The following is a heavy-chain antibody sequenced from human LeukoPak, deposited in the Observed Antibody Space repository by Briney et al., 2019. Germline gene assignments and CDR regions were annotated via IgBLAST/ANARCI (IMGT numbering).Heavy chain of an antibody. CDR3: ARGRYGDYLFDY. D-gene: IGHD4-17*01. Sequence: PGGSLRLSCAASGFTFSSYSMNWVRQAPGKGLEWVSSISSSSSYIYYADSVKGRFTISRDNAKKSLYLQMSSLRAEDTAVYYCARGRYGDYLFDYWGQGTLVTVSS. CDR1: GFTFSSYS. V-gene: IGHV3-21*01. CDR2: ISSSSSYI. J-gene: IGHJ4*02.